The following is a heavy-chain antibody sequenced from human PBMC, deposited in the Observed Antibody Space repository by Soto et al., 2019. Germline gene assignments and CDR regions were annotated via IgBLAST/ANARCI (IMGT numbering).Heavy chain of an antibody. D-gene: IGHD1-1*01. CDR2: IYYSGST. CDR1: AGSLSSGGYY. CDR3: ARGGQLGFDAFDI. V-gene: IGHV4-31*03. J-gene: IGHJ3*02. Sequence: SETLSLTCTVSAGSLSSGGYYWSWIRQHPGKGLEWIGYIYYSGSTYYNPSRKSRVTISVDTSKNQFSLKLSSVTAADTSVYYCARGGQLGFDAFDIWGQGTMVTVS.